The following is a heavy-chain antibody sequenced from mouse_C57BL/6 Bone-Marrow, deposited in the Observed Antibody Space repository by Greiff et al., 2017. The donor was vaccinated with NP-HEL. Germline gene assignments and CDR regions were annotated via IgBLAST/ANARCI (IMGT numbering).Heavy chain of an antibody. J-gene: IGHJ2*01. D-gene: IGHD1-1*01. V-gene: IGHV1-67*01. CDR1: GYTFTDYA. Sequence: VQLQQSGPELVRPGVSVKISCKGSGYTFTDYAMTWVKQSPAKSLEWIGVISTYYGDASYNQKFKGKATMTVDTSSSTAYMELARLTSEDSAVYYCASEDDSSYNFDYWGQGTTLTVSS. CDR3: ASEDDSSYNFDY. CDR2: ISTYYGDA.